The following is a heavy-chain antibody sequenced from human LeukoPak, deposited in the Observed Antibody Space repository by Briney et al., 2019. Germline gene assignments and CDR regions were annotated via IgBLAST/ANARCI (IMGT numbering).Heavy chain of an antibody. Sequence: PSETLSLTCTVSGGSISSYYWSWIRQPPGKGLEWIRYIYYSGSTNYNPSLKSRVTISVDTSKNQFSLKLSSVTAADTAVYYCARDRYVWSGYPSGFDPWGQGTLVTVSS. CDR2: IYYSGST. CDR1: GGSISSYY. D-gene: IGHD3-3*01. CDR3: ARDRYVWSGYPSGFDP. J-gene: IGHJ5*02. V-gene: IGHV4-59*01.